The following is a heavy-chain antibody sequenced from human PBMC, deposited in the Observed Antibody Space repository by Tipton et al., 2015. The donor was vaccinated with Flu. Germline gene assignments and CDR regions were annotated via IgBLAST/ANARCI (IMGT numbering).Heavy chain of an antibody. V-gene: IGHV4-59*01. D-gene: IGHD2-2*01. CDR2: IYYSGST. CDR3: ARLPLQLSYFDY. J-gene: IGHJ4*02. Sequence: TLSLTCTVSGGSISSYYWSWIRQPPGKGLEWIGYIYYSGSTNYNPSLKSRVTISVDTSNNQFSLKLSSVTAADTAVYYCARLPLQLSYFDYWGQGTLVTVSS. CDR1: GGSISSYY.